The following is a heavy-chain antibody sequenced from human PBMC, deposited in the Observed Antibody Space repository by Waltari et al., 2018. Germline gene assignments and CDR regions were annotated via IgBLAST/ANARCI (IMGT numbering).Heavy chain of an antibody. CDR1: GGSISSHY. D-gene: IGHD1-26*01. CDR2: IYYSGST. V-gene: IGHV4-59*11. CDR3: ARELLVGNWFDP. J-gene: IGHJ5*02. Sequence: QVQLQESGPGLVKPSETLSLTCTVSGGSISSHYWSWIRQPPGKGLEWIGYIYYSGSTNYTPSLNSRVTISVDTSKNQFSLKLSSVTAADTAVYYCARELLVGNWFDPWGQGTLVTVSS.